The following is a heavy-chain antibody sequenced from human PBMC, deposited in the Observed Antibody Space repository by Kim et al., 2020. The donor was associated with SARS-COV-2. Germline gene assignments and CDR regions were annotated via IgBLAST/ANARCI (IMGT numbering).Heavy chain of an antibody. CDR2: IDPSDSYT. Sequence: GESLKISCKGSGYSFTSYWISWVRQMPGKGLEWMGRIDPSDSYTNYSPSFQGHVTISADKSITTAYLQWSSLKASDTAMYYCARLRDPLQWFGELLYSYGMDVWGQGTTVTVSS. CDR3: ARLRDPLQWFGELLYSYGMDV. J-gene: IGHJ6*02. V-gene: IGHV5-10-1*01. CDR1: GYSFTSYW. D-gene: IGHD3-10*01.